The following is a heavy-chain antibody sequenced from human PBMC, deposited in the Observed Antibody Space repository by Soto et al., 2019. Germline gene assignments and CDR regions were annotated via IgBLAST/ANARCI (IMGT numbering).Heavy chain of an antibody. J-gene: IGHJ4*02. CDR3: AKITSS. CDR2: VNGDGTAT. D-gene: IGHD3-16*01. CDR1: GFTFSSYA. V-gene: IGHV3-23*01. Sequence: HPGGSLRLSCAASGFTFSSYAMSWVRQAPGKGLEWISSVNGDGTATYYANSVKGRFTISRDTSKNTLYLQMDSLRAEDTAVYYCAKITSSWGQGSLVTVSS.